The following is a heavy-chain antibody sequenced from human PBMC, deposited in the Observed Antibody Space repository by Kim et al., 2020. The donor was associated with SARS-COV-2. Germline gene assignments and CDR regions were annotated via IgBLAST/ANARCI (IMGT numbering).Heavy chain of an antibody. D-gene: IGHD6-13*01. J-gene: IGHJ6*02. CDR3: ARDPGIAAAEDYYGMDV. Sequence: FQGRVTITADEATSTAYMELSSLRSEDTAVYYCARDPGIAAAEDYYGMDVWGQGTTVTVSS. V-gene: IGHV1-69*01.